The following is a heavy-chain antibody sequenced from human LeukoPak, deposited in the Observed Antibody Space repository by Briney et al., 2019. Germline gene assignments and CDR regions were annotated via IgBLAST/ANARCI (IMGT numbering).Heavy chain of an antibody. Sequence: PGGSLRLSCAASGFTISNYAMSWVRQAPGKGLEWVSYITSSGDTTDNADSVKGRFTMSRDNSKNEVYLQMNSLRVEDTAVYYCAKGNYYDSSGHMGIDYWGQGTLVTVSS. V-gene: IGHV3-23*01. CDR1: GFTISNYA. J-gene: IGHJ4*02. CDR2: ITSSGDTT. CDR3: AKGNYYDSSGHMGIDY. D-gene: IGHD3-22*01.